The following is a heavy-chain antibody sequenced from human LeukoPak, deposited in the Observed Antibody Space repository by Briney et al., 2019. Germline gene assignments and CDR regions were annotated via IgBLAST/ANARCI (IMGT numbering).Heavy chain of an antibody. CDR3: ARPLLWFGERRPQGAFDI. CDR2: IYYSGST. CDR1: GGSISTYY. D-gene: IGHD3-10*01. J-gene: IGHJ3*02. V-gene: IGHV4-59*01. Sequence: PSETLSLTCTVSGGSISTYYWSWIRQPPGKGLEWIGYIYYSGSTNYNPSLKSRVTISVDTSKNQFSLKLSSVTAADTAVYYCARPLLWFGERRPQGAFDIWGQGTMVTVSS.